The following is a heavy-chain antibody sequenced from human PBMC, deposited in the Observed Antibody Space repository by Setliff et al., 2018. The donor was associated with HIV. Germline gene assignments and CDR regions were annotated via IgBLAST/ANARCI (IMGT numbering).Heavy chain of an antibody. Sequence: RGVLKISCAASGFTFRSYWMYWVRQPPGKGLVWVSRINIDGGSTNYADSVKGRFTISRDNAKNTLYLQMNGLSAEDTAVYYCARDRFRGGVGTGLAEYWGQGTVVTVSS. J-gene: IGHJ4*02. CDR1: GFTFRSYW. CDR3: ARDRFRGGVGTGLAEY. CDR2: INIDGGST. V-gene: IGHV3-74*01. D-gene: IGHD3-16*01.